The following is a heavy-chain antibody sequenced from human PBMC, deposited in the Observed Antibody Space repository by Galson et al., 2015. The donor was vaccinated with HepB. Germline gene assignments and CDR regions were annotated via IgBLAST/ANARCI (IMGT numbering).Heavy chain of an antibody. V-gene: IGHV3-9*01. CDR1: GFTFNEYA. J-gene: IGHJ3*02. CDR2: ISWNSGTI. Sequence: SLRLSCAASGFTFNEYAMNWVRQPPGRGLEWVSGISWNSGTIGYADSVKGRFTISRDNAKNSLYLQMNSLRAEDTALYYCAKAGGSSWSYDDAFDIWGQGTMVTVSS. CDR3: AKAGGSSWSYDDAFDI. D-gene: IGHD6-13*01.